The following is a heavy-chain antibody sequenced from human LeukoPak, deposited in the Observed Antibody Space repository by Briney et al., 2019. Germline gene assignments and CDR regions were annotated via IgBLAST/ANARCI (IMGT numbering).Heavy chain of an antibody. V-gene: IGHV3-21*01. CDR3: ARDLTGDHHFDY. D-gene: IGHD7-27*01. J-gene: IGHJ4*02. CDR1: GFTFSSYS. CDR2: ISSSSYI. Sequence: GGSLRLSCAASGFTFSSYSMNWVRQAPGKGLEWVSSISSSSYIYYADSVKGRFTISRDNAKNSLYLQMNSLRAEDTAEYYCARDLTGDHHFDYWGQGTLVTVSS.